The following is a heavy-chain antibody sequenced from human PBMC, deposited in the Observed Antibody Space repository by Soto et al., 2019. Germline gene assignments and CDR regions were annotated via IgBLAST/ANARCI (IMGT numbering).Heavy chain of an antibody. J-gene: IGHJ6*02. D-gene: IGHD3-10*01. CDR2: ISGSGGST. CDR3: AKDAYTNYYYYGMDV. CDR1: GFSFPIYA. Sequence: PWGSLRLSCAASGFSFPIYAMNWVRQAPGKGLEWVANISGSGGSTYYADSVKGRFIISRDNAENALYLEMNSLRVGDTAIYYCAKDAYTNYYYYGMDVWGQGTTVTVSS. V-gene: IGHV3-23*01.